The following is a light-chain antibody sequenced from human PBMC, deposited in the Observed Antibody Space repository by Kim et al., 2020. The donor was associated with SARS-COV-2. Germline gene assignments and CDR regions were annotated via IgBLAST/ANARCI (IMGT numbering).Light chain of an antibody. CDR3: QTWDTRTASFV. J-gene: IGLJ1*01. V-gene: IGLV3-1*01. Sequence: SYELTQPPSVSVSPGQTASITCSGDELGNKFACXYQQKPGQSPVLVIYQDKKRPSGIPERFSGSNSGNTATLTISGTQALDEADYFCQTWDTRTASFVFG. CDR1: ELGNKF. CDR2: QDK.